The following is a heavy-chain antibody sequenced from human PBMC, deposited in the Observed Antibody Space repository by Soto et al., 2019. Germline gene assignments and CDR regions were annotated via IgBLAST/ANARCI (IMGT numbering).Heavy chain of an antibody. V-gene: IGHV4-30-2*01. CDR3: ARVPDY. CDR1: GVSISSGGYS. CDR2: MYHSGST. Sequence: QLQLQESGSGLVKPSQTLSITCAVYGVSISSGGYSWSWIRQPPGKGLEWIGYMYHSGSTYYNPSLKSRVTISIDRSKNQFSLKLSSVTAADTAGYYCARVPDYWGQGILVTVSS. D-gene: IGHD2-2*01. J-gene: IGHJ4*02.